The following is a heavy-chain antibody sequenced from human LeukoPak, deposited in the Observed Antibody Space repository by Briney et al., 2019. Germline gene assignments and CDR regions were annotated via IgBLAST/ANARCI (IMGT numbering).Heavy chain of an antibody. D-gene: IGHD5-18*01. Sequence: PSETLSLTCTVSGGSLSSYYWSWIRQPPGKGLEWIGYIYYSGSTNYNPSLKSRVTISVDTSKNQFSLKLSSVTAADTAVYYCARAGGYSSGYQDYWGQGTLVTVSS. CDR1: GGSLSSYY. V-gene: IGHV4-59*08. CDR2: IYYSGST. J-gene: IGHJ4*02. CDR3: ARAGGYSSGYQDY.